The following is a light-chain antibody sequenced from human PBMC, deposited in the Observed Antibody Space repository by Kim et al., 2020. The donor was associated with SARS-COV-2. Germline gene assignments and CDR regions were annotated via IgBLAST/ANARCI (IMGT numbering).Light chain of an antibody. V-gene: IGKV3-20*01. Sequence: SPGERATLSCRASQTVSSSYLAWYQQKPGQAPRLLIYGASSRATAIPDRFSGSGSGTDFTLTISRLEPEDFAVYFCQQYVDSPRTFGQGTKVDIK. CDR3: QQYVDSPRT. CDR1: QTVSSSY. CDR2: GAS. J-gene: IGKJ1*01.